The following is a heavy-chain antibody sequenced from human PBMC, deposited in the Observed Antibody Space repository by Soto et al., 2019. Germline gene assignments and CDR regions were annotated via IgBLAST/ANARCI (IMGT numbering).Heavy chain of an antibody. J-gene: IGHJ6*03. CDR2: IDYSGRT. CDR3: ARVGKNSDYYYYYMDV. CDR1: GGSISSYS. V-gene: IGHV4-59*01. Sequence: PSETLSLTCTVSGGSISSYSWTWIRQPPGEGLEWIGYIDYSGRTNYSPSLQSRVTISVDTSKNQFSLRLSPVTAADTAMYYCARVGKNSDYYYYYMDVWGKGTTVTVS. D-gene: IGHD7-27*01.